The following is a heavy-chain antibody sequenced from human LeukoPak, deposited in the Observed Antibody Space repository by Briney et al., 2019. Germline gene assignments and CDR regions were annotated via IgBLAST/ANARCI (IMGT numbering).Heavy chain of an antibody. Sequence: GGSLRLSCAASGFTFSSYGMHWVRQAPGKGLEWVAFIRYDGNNKYYADSVKGRFTVSRDNAKNSVYLQMNSLRAEDTAVYYCARDKWLTTTHYFDYWGQGTLVTVSS. V-gene: IGHV3-30*02. CDR1: GFTFSSYG. D-gene: IGHD4-11*01. CDR2: IRYDGNNK. CDR3: ARDKWLTTTHYFDY. J-gene: IGHJ4*02.